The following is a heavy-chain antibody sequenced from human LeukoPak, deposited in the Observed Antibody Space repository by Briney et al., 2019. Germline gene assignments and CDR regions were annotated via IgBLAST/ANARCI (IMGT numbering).Heavy chain of an antibody. Sequence: QSGGSLRLSCAASGFTFSNAWMIWVRQAPGRGLEWVSYISSSGSATYFADSVKGRFTFSRDNAKNSMFLQVNSLRADDTAIYYCARGSEWDLLGSCDYWGQGTPVTVSS. J-gene: IGHJ4*02. D-gene: IGHD1-26*01. CDR2: ISSSGSAT. CDR3: ARGSEWDLLGSCDY. CDR1: GFTFSNAW. V-gene: IGHV3-48*04.